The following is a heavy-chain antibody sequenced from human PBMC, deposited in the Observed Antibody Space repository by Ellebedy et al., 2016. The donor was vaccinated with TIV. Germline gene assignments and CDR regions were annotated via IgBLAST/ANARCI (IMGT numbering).Heavy chain of an antibody. V-gene: IGHV1-3*01. J-gene: IGHJ4*02. D-gene: IGHD6-13*01. CDR2: INAGHGNT. CDR1: GGTFSSYA. Sequence: AASVKVSCKASGGTFSSYAISWVRQAPGQRLEWMGWINAGHGNTKYSQKFQGRVTIPRDTSASTAYMELSSLRSEDTAVYYCARDYSIAAGGTLDYWGQGTLVTVSS. CDR3: ARDYSIAAGGTLDY.